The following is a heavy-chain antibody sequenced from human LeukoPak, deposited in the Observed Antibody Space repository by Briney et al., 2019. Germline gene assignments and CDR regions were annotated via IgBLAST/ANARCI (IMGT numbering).Heavy chain of an antibody. CDR1: GYSFTSYW. CDR2: IYPGDSDT. CDR3: ARHTGRDDYSYLFDY. V-gene: IGHV5-51*01. J-gene: IGHJ4*02. Sequence: RGESLKISCKGSGYSFTSYWIGWVRQMPGKGLEWMGIIYPGDSDTRYSPSFQGQVTISADKSISTAYLQWSSLKASDTAMYYCARHTGRDDYSYLFDYWGQGTLVTVSS. D-gene: IGHD5-24*01.